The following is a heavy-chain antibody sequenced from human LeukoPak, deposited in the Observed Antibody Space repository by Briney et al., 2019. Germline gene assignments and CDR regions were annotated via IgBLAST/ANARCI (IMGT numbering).Heavy chain of an antibody. CDR1: GGSISSYD. J-gene: IGHJ4*02. V-gene: IGHV4-59*01. CDR2: ISYSGST. Sequence: SETLSLTCTVSGGSISSYDWNWIRQPPGKGPEWIGYISYSGSTNYNPSLKSRVTISMDTSKNQFSLKLSSVTAADTAVYYCARVDGYSYNFWGQGTLVTVSS. D-gene: IGHD5-24*01. CDR3: ARVDGYSYNF.